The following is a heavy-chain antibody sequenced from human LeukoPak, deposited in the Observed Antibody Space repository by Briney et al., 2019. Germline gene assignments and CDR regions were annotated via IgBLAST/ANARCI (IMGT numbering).Heavy chain of an antibody. CDR3: AKDGEIGSNQGGGMDV. V-gene: IGHV3-30*18. CDR1: GFTFRSYG. D-gene: IGHD1-26*01. CDR2: ISYDGSNK. Sequence: GGSLRLSSAASGFTFRSYGIHWVRQAPGKGLEWVAVISYDGSNKYYADSVKGRFTISRDNSKNMVSLQMNSLRAEDTAVYYCAKDGEIGSNQGGGMDVWGQGTTVTVSS. J-gene: IGHJ6*02.